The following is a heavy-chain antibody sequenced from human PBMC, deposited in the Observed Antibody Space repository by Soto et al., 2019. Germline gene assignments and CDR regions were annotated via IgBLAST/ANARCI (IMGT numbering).Heavy chain of an antibody. CDR3: ARSGLGSSSMGDAFDI. D-gene: IGHD6-6*01. V-gene: IGHV3-23*01. J-gene: IGHJ3*02. Sequence: GGSLRLSCAASGFTFSSYAMSWVRQAPGKGLEWVSAISGSGGSTYYADSVKGRFTISRDNSKNTLYLQMNSLRAEDTAVYYCARSGLGSSSMGDAFDIWGQGTMVTVSS. CDR1: GFTFSSYA. CDR2: ISGSGGST.